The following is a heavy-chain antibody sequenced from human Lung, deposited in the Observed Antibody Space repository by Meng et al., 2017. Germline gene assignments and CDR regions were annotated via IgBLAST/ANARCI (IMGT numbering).Heavy chain of an antibody. CDR1: GSSLSTSGVA. CDR3: AHSWGSGYYFGPLDY. CDR2: IYWDDEK. D-gene: IGHD3-22*01. J-gene: IGHJ4*02. Sequence: QITLKESGPALVKPTQTLTLTCTLSGSSLSTSGVAVGWIRQPPGKALEWLALIYWDDEKRYSSSLKSRLTITKDTSKNHVVLTMTNMDPVDTATYYCAHSWGSGYYFGPLDYWGQGTLVTVSS. V-gene: IGHV2-5*02.